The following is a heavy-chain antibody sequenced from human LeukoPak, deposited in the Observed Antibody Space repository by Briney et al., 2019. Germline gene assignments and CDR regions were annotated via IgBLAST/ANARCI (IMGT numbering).Heavy chain of an antibody. J-gene: IGHJ4*02. Sequence: PGGSLRLSCAASGFTFSSYSMNWVRQAPGKGLEWVPYISSRSSTIYYADSVKGRFTISRDNAKNSLYLQMNSLRAEDTAVYYCARDGYYYGSGSYYKVDFDYWGRGTLVTVSS. D-gene: IGHD3-10*01. V-gene: IGHV3-48*01. CDR1: GFTFSSYS. CDR3: ARDGYYYGSGSYYKVDFDY. CDR2: ISSRSSTI.